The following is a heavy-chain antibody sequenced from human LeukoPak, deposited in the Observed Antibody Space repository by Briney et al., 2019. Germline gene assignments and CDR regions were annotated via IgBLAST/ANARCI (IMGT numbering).Heavy chain of an antibody. J-gene: IGHJ6*03. CDR1: GFTFDEYA. CDR3: ARGGLNYDFWSARLRLEDYYYYYYMDV. D-gene: IGHD3-3*01. CDR2: ISYSSATI. Sequence: PGGSLRLSCAASGFTFDEYAMHWVRQAPGKGLEWVSGISYSSATIGYVDSVKGRFTISRDNAKNSLYLQMNSLRAEDTAVYYCARGGLNYDFWSARLRLEDYYYYYYMDVWGKGTTVTVSS. V-gene: IGHV3-9*01.